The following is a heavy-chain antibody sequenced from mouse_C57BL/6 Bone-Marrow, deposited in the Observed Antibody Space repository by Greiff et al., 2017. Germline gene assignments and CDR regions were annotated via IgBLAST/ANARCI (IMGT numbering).Heavy chain of an antibody. CDR1: GYSFTDYN. D-gene: IGHD2-4*01. V-gene: IGHV1-39*01. CDR3: ASGYDYDYAKDK. CDR2: INPNYGTT. J-gene: IGHJ4*01. Sequence: EVQLQQSGPELVKPGASVKLSCKASGYSFTDYNMNWVKQSNGKSLEWIGVINPNYGTTSYNQKFKGKTTLTVDQSSSTSDMQLNSLAYSDSAVYYCASGYDYDYAKDKWGQGTSATVSS.